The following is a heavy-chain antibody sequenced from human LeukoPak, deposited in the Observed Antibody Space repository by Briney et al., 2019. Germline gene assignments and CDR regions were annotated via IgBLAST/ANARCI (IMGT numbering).Heavy chain of an antibody. CDR1: GFTFSSYG. J-gene: IGHJ4*02. CDR3: ARDDGSGRGLYY. V-gene: IGHV3-30*02. CDR2: IRYDGSNK. Sequence: GGSLRLSCAASGFTFSSYGMHWVRQAPGKGLQWVAFIRYDGSNKYYADSVKGRFTISRENAKNSLYLQMNSLRAGDTAVYYCARDDGSGRGLYYWGQGTLVTVSS. D-gene: IGHD3-10*01.